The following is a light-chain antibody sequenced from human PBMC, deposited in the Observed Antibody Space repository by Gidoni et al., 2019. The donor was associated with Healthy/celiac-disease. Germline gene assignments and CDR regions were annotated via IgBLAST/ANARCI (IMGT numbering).Light chain of an antibody. CDR1: QSVSSY. Sequence: EILLTQSPATLSLSPGERATLSCRASQSVSSYLAWYQQKPGQAPRLLIYDASNRATGIPARFSGSGSGKDFTLTISSLEPEDFAVYYCQQRSNWPITFXQXTRLEIK. CDR3: QQRSNWPIT. V-gene: IGKV3-11*01. J-gene: IGKJ5*01. CDR2: DAS.